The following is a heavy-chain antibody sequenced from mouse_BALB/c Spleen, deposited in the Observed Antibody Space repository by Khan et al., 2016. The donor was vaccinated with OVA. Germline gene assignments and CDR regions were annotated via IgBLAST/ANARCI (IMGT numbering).Heavy chain of an antibody. CDR1: GYTFTSYW. J-gene: IGHJ3*01. CDR2: INPSTGYT. CDR3: ASGGYGSFAY. D-gene: IGHD1-1*02. V-gene: IGHV1-7*01. Sequence: VQLQESGAELAKPGASVKMSCKASGYTFTSYWIHWVKQRPGQGLEWIGYINPSTGYTEYNQKFKDKATLTADKSSSTAYMQLSSLTSENSAVYYCASGGYGSFAYWGQGTLVTVSA.